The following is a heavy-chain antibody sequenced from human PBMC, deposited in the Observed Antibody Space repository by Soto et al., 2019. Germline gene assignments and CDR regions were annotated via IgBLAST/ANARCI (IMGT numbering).Heavy chain of an antibody. J-gene: IGHJ4*02. D-gene: IGHD6-13*01. Sequence: PGGSLRLSCVASGFTFSDAWMSWVRQAPGKGLEWVSAISGSGGSTSYADSVKGRFTISRDNSKNTLYLQMNSLRAEDTAVYYCAKENGYSSSWFEFDYWGQGTLVTVSS. V-gene: IGHV3-23*01. CDR2: ISGSGGST. CDR3: AKENGYSSSWFEFDY. CDR1: GFTFSDAW.